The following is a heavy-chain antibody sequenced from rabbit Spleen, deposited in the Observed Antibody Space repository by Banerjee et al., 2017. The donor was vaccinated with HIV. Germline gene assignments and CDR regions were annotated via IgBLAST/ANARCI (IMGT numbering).Heavy chain of an antibody. CDR3: GRAGEGGYGYLDL. CDR1: GVDFSSSYW. CDR2: IYVGSGGGT. J-gene: IGHJ4*01. V-gene: IGHV1S45*01. D-gene: IGHD2-1*01. Sequence: QEQLVEYGGDLVQPEGSLTLTCKASGVDFSSSYWICWVRQAPGKGLEWIACIYVGSGGGTKYASWAKGRFTISKTSSTTVTLEMTSLTVADTATFFCGRAGEGGYGYLDLWGQGTLVTVS.